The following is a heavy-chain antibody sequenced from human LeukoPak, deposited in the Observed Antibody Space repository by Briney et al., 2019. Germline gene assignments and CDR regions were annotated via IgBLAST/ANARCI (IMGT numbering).Heavy chain of an antibody. V-gene: IGHV4-34*01. CDR3: ARRRTSSSWSRALFDY. D-gene: IGHD6-13*01. CDR2: INHSGST. J-gene: IGHJ4*02. Sequence: PSETLSLTCAVYGGSFSGYYWSWIRQPPGKGLEWIGEINHSGSTNYNPSLKSRVTMSVDTSKNQFSLKLSSVTAADTAVYYCARRRTSSSWSRALFDYWGQGTLVTVSS. CDR1: GGSFSGYY.